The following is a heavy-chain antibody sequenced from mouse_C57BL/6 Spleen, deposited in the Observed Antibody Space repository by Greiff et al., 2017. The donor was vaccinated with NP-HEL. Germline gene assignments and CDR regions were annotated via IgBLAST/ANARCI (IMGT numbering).Heavy chain of an antibody. CDR2: IYPGDGDT. CDR1: GYAFSSYW. D-gene: IGHD1-1*01. CDR3: ARGGYYGLDY. J-gene: IGHJ2*01. V-gene: IGHV1-80*01. Sequence: VKLQESGAELVKPGASVKISCKASGYAFSSYWMNWVKQRPGKGLEWIGQIYPGDGDTNYNGKFKGKATLTADKSSSTAYMQLSSLTSEDSAVYFCARGGYYGLDYWGQGTTLTVSS.